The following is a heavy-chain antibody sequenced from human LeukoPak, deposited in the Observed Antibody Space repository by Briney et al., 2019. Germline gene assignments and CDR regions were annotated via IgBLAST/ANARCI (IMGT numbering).Heavy chain of an antibody. V-gene: IGHV3-23*01. D-gene: IGHD6-19*01. CDR3: AKDELPPMRYSSGWYPD. CDR2: ISGSGGST. CDR1: GFNFNNYW. J-gene: IGHJ4*02. Sequence: PGGSLRLSCAASGFNFNNYWMSWLRQAPGKGLEWVSAISGSGGSTYYADSVKGRFSISRDNSKNTLYLQMNSLRAEDTAIYYCAKDELPPMRYSSGWYPDWGQGTLVTVSS.